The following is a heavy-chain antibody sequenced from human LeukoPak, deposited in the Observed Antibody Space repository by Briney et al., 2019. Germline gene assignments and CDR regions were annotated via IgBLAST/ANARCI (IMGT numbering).Heavy chain of an antibody. CDR3: ARGGEGHYYGSGSYYPNWFDP. CDR2: IYTSGST. CDR1: GDSITYFY. D-gene: IGHD3-10*01. V-gene: IGHV4-4*07. Sequence: SETLSLTCSVSGDSITYFYWSWIRQAAGKGLEWIGRIYTSGSTNYNPSLKSRVTMSVDTSKNQFSLKLSSVTAADTAVYYCARGGEGHYYGSGSYYPNWFDPWGQGTLVTVSS. J-gene: IGHJ5*02.